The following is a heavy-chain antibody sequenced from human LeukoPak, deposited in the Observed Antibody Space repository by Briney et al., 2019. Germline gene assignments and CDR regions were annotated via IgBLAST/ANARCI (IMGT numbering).Heavy chain of an antibody. J-gene: IGHJ4*02. D-gene: IGHD5-24*01. CDR1: GYTFTSYY. CDR2: INPSGGST. Sequence: ASVKVSCKASGYTFTSYYMHWVRQAPEQGLEWMGIINPSGGSTSYAQKFQGRVTMTRDTSTSTVYMELSSLRSEDTAVYYCAREGRGLQPDYWGQGTLVTVSS. V-gene: IGHV1-46*01. CDR3: AREGRGLQPDY.